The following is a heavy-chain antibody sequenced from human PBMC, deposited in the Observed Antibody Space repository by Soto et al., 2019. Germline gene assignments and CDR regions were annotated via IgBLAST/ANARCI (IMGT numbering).Heavy chain of an antibody. J-gene: IGHJ4*02. Sequence: EVQQLESGGAITQPGGSLRLSCSTSGFTYDNYATHWVRQAPGKGLEWVSSISDSSSKTYYADSVKGRFTISRDNSKNMLLLQLNTLRADDTAVYFCARGYVGSWAHFDYWGQGTQVIVSS. CDR1: GFTYDNYA. D-gene: IGHD2-15*01. CDR2: ISDSSSKT. V-gene: IGHV3-23*01. CDR3: ARGYVGSWAHFDY.